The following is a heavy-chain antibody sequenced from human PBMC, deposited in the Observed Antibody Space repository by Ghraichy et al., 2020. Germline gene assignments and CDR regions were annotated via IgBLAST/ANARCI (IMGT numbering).Heavy chain of an antibody. Sequence: SETLSLTCAVYGGSFSGYYWSWIRQPPGKGLEWIGEINHSGSTNYNPSLKSRVTISVDTSKNQFSLKLSSVTAADTAVYYCARVGRRGIAARRGPRGGFDPWGQGTLVTVSS. J-gene: IGHJ5*02. CDR1: GGSFSGYY. CDR3: ARVGRRGIAARRGPRGGFDP. D-gene: IGHD6-6*01. V-gene: IGHV4-34*01. CDR2: INHSGST.